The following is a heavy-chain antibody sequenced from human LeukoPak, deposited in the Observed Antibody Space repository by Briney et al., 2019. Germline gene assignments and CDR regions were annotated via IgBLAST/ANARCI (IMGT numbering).Heavy chain of an antibody. CDR1: GFAFSTYW. CDR3: ARVGGYCSSVSNCYGDY. CDR2: ISSGGTNI. V-gene: IGHV3-21*01. D-gene: IGHD2-2*03. Sequence: GGSLRLSCAASGFAFSTYWMHWVRQAPGKGLEWVSCISSGGTNIYYADSVRGRFTISRDNAKNSLYLQMNSLRAEDTAVYYCARVGGYCSSVSNCYGDYWGQGTLVTVSS. J-gene: IGHJ4*02.